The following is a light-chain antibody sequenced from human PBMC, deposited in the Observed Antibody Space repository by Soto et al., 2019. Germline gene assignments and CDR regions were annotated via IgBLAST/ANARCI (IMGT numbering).Light chain of an antibody. CDR2: GAS. CDR1: QSVSSSY. V-gene: IGKV3-20*01. CDR3: QQYGSSPFT. J-gene: IGKJ3*01. Sequence: EIVLTQSPGTLSVSPGERATLSCRASQSVSSSYLAWYQQKPGQAPRLLIYGASSRATGIPDRFSGSGSGTAFTLTISRLEPEDFAEYYCQQYGSSPFTFCPGTKVDIK.